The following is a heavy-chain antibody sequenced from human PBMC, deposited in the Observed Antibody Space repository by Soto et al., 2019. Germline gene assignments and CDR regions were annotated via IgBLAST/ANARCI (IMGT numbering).Heavy chain of an antibody. Sequence: QVQLQESGPGLVKPSGTLSLTCAVSGGSISSNNWWSWVRQSPGKGLEWIGEIYYSGSTYYNPSLKSRVTLSVDRSNDQFSLKLTSVTAADTAVYYCARGGEYYDFLTGYYTHYLDYWGQGTLVTVSS. CDR3: ARGGEYYDFLTGYYTHYLDY. D-gene: IGHD3-9*01. CDR1: GGSISSNNW. CDR2: IYYSGST. V-gene: IGHV4-4*02. J-gene: IGHJ4*02.